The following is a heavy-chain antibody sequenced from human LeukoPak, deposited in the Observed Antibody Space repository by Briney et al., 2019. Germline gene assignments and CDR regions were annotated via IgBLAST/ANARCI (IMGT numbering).Heavy chain of an antibody. J-gene: IGHJ4*02. D-gene: IGHD3-22*01. CDR3: ARDATIWYYYDSSGYYLFDY. CDR1: GFTFSSYS. V-gene: IGHV3-21*01. Sequence: GGSLRLSCAASGFTFSSYSMNWVRQAPGKGLEWVSSISSSSSYIYYADSVKGRFTISRDNAKNSLYLQMNSLRAEDTAVYYCARDATIWYYYDSSGYYLFDYRGQGTLVTVSS. CDR2: ISSSSSYI.